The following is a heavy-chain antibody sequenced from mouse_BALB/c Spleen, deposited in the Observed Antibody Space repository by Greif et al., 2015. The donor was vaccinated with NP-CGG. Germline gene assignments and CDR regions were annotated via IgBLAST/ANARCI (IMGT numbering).Heavy chain of an antibody. CDR1: GYTFTDYW. CDR3: ARSDYGSSYNY. CDR2: IDTSDSYT. Sequence: QVQLKESGAELVMPGASVKMSCKASGYTFTDYWMHWVKQRPGQGLEWIGAIDTSDSYTSYNQKFKGKATLTVDESSSTAYMQLSSLTSEDSAVYYCARSDYGSSYNYWGQGTTLTVSS. D-gene: IGHD1-1*01. V-gene: IGHV1-69*01. J-gene: IGHJ2*01.